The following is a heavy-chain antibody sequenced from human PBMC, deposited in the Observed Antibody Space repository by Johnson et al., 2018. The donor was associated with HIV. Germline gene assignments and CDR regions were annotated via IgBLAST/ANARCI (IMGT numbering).Heavy chain of an antibody. CDR3: ARGGSSSWGGPNAFDI. CDR1: GFTFSRYW. J-gene: IGHJ3*02. V-gene: IGHV3-66*01. Sequence: VQLVESGGGWVQPGGSLRLSCAVSGFTFSRYWMSWVRQVPGKGLEWVSVINSGGSTYYTDSVRGRFTISRDNSKNTQYLQMNSLRVEDTAVYYCARGGSSSWGGPNAFDIWGQGTMVTVS. CDR2: INSGGST. D-gene: IGHD6-13*01.